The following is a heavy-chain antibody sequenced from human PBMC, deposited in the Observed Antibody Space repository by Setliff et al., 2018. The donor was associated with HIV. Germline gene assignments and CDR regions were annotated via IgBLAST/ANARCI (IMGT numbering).Heavy chain of an antibody. CDR1: DGSLSSYY. J-gene: IGHJ4*02. CDR2: INDSGTT. V-gene: IGHV4-34*01. D-gene: IGHD4-17*01. CDR3: TKGRLGQADY. Sequence: PSETLSLTCAVYDGSLSSYYWSWIRQSTGKGLEWIGEINDSGTTNYNPSLESRVTMLIDMSKNRLSLKLSSVTAADTAGYFCTKGRLGQADYWCREPWSPSPQ.